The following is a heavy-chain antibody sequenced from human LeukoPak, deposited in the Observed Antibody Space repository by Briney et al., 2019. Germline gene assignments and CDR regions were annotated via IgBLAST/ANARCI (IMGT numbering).Heavy chain of an antibody. CDR3: AISADYDFWSGYYPYFDY. Sequence: SETLSLTCAVYGGSFSGYYWSWIRQPPGKGLEWIGEINHSGSTNYNPSLKSRVSISVDTSKNQFSLKLSSVTAADTAVYYCAISADYDFWSGYYPYFDYWGQGTLVTVSS. J-gene: IGHJ4*02. CDR1: GGSFSGYY. CDR2: INHSGST. V-gene: IGHV4-34*01. D-gene: IGHD3-3*01.